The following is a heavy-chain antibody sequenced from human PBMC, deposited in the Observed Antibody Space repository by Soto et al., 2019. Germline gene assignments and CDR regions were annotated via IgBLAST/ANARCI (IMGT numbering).Heavy chain of an antibody. CDR2: ISSSSSYI. CDR3: ARGTRLGDFWSGYYPYYFDY. V-gene: IGHV3-21*01. CDR1: GFTFGSYS. J-gene: IGHJ4*02. D-gene: IGHD3-3*01. Sequence: PGGSLRLSCAASGFTFGSYSMNWVRQAPGKGLEWVSSISSSSSYIYYADSVKGRFTISRDNAKNSLYLQMNSLRAEDTAVYYCARGTRLGDFWSGYYPYYFDYWGQGTLVTVSS.